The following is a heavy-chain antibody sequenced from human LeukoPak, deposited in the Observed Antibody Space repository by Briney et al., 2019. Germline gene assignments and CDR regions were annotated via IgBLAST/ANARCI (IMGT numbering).Heavy chain of an antibody. CDR3: ASTYYDSSGSPFDY. J-gene: IGHJ4*02. CDR2: ISGSGDDT. Sequence: GGSLRLSCTASGFTFTNYAMNWVRQAPGKGLEWVSSISGSGDDTSYADSVKGRFTISRDNSKNTLYLQMNSLRAEDTAVYYCASTYYDSSGSPFDYWGQGTLVTVSS. D-gene: IGHD3-22*01. CDR1: GFTFTNYA. V-gene: IGHV3-23*01.